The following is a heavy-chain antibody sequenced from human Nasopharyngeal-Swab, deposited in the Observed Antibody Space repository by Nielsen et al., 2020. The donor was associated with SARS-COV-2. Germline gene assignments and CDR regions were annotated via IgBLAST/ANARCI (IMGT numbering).Heavy chain of an antibody. J-gene: IGHJ4*02. CDR1: GGSFSGYY. CDR2: INHSGST. Sequence: GSLRLSCPFSGGSFSGYYWSWIRQPPGKGLEWIGEINHSGSTNYNPSLKSRVTISVDTSKNQFSLKLSSVTAADTAVYYCARTRDLYYYDRWGQGTLVTVSS. V-gene: IGHV4-34*01. CDR3: ARTRDLYYYDR. D-gene: IGHD3-22*01.